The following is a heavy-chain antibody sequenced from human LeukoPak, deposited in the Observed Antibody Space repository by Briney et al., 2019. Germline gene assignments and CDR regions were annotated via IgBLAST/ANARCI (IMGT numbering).Heavy chain of an antibody. J-gene: IGHJ5*02. CDR3: AREGQNCTNGVCPLRGFWFDP. Sequence: ASVKVSCKASGYTFTGYYMHWVRQAPGQGLEWMGWINPNSGGTNYAQKFQGRVTMTRDTSISTAYMELSRLRSDDTAVYHCAREGQNCTNGVCPLRGFWFDPWGQGTLVTVSS. V-gene: IGHV1-2*02. D-gene: IGHD2-8*01. CDR2: INPNSGGT. CDR1: GYTFTGYY.